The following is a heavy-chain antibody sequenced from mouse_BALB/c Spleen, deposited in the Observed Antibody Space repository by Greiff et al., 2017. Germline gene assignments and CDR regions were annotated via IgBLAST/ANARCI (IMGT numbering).Heavy chain of an antibody. CDR1: GFTFSSFG. CDR2: ISSGSSTI. J-gene: IGHJ4*01. CDR3: TREGDGYDAMDY. V-gene: IGHV5-17*02. Sequence: EVMLVESGGGLVQPGGSRKLSCAASGFTFSSFGMHWVRQAPEKGLEWVAYISSGSSTIYYADTVKGRFTISRDNPKNTLYLQMSSLKSEDTAMYYCTREGDGYDAMDYWGQGTSVTVSS. D-gene: IGHD2-3*01.